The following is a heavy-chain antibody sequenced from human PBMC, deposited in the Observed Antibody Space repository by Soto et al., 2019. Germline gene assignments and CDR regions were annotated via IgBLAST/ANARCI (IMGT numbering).Heavy chain of an antibody. D-gene: IGHD4-17*01. CDR2: ISSSSSYT. CDR3: AREDNYGDYYFDY. V-gene: IGHV3-21*01. Sequence: GGSLRLSCAASGFTFSSYSMNWVRQAPGKGLEWVSSISSSSSYTYYADSVKGRFTISRDNAKNSLYLQMNSLRAEDTAVYYCAREDNYGDYYFDYWGQGTLVTVSS. J-gene: IGHJ4*02. CDR1: GFTFSSYS.